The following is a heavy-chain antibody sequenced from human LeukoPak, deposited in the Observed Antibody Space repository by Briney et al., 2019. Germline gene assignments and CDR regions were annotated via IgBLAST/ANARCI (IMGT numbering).Heavy chain of an antibody. Sequence: GESLKISCKGSGYSFTSYWIGWVRQMPGKGLEWMGIIYPGDSDTRYSPSFQGQVTMSADKSISTAYLQWGSLKASDTAMYYCARSLGYCSNGVCYDWFDPWGQGTLVTVSS. J-gene: IGHJ5*02. CDR1: GYSFTSYW. CDR3: ARSLGYCSNGVCYDWFDP. CDR2: IYPGDSDT. V-gene: IGHV5-51*01. D-gene: IGHD2-8*01.